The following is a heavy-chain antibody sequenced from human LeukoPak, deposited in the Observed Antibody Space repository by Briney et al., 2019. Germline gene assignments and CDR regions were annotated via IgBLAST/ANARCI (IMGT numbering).Heavy chain of an antibody. CDR1: GFIFSNYW. Sequence: GGSLRLSCEGSGFIFSNYWMSWVRQAPGKGLEGVAVISYDGSNKYYADSVKGRFTISRDNSKNTLYLQMNSLRAEDPAVYYCAKGLPMGGYSLPPNDYWGQGTLVTVSS. CDR3: AKGLPMGGYSLPPNDY. CDR2: ISYDGSNK. J-gene: IGHJ4*02. V-gene: IGHV3-30*18. D-gene: IGHD5-18*01.